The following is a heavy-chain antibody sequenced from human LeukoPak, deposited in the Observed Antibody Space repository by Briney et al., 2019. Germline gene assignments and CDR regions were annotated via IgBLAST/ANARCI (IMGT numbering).Heavy chain of an antibody. V-gene: IGHV3-53*01. CDR2: IYTGGTP. Sequence: AGGSLRLSCAASGFTVSSDYMAWVRQAPGKGLEWVSVIYTGGTPYYAGSVRGRFVISRDNSKNLVYLQINSLKVDDTAVYYCTRAVRTPRYFYYYMDVWGKGTTVIVSS. D-gene: IGHD2-15*01. J-gene: IGHJ6*03. CDR3: TRAVRTPRYFYYYMDV. CDR1: GFTVSSDY.